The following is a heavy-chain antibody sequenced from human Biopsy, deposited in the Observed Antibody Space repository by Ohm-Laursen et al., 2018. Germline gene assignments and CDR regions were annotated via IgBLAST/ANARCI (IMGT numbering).Heavy chain of an antibody. CDR2: INHSGRT. CDR1: GESFNGYY. V-gene: IGHV4-34*01. D-gene: IGHD3-22*01. CDR3: VRGVDYYDPYHYYALDV. J-gene: IGHJ6*02. Sequence: SDTLSLTCTVYGESFNGYYWSWIRQTPGKGLEWTGEINHSGRTNYNPSLKSRVTILVDTSKNQFSLKVRSVTAADTAVYYCVRGVDYYDPYHYYALDVWGQGTTVTVSS.